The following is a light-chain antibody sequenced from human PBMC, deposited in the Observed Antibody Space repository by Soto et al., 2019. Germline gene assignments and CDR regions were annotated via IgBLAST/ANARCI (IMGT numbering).Light chain of an antibody. Sequence: EIGLTQSPGTLSLSQGERATLSCRASQSVSNNYLAWYQQKPGQAPRLLIYGASNRATGIPDRFSGSGSGTDFTLTISRLEPEDFAVYYCQQYGSSGTFGQGTKVAIK. V-gene: IGKV3-20*01. J-gene: IGKJ1*01. CDR2: GAS. CDR1: QSVSNNY. CDR3: QQYGSSGT.